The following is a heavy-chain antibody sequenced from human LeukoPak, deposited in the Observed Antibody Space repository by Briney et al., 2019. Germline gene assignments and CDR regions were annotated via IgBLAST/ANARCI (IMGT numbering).Heavy chain of an antibody. D-gene: IGHD5-12*01. CDR3: ASVVATFYFDY. V-gene: IGHV3-7*01. CDR1: GFTFSSYW. Sequence: PGGSLRLSCAASGFTFSSYWMSWVRQAPGKGREGVANIKQDGSEKYYVDSVKGRFTISRDNAKNSLYLQMNSLRAEDTAVYYCASVVATFYFDYWGQGTLVTVSS. CDR2: IKQDGSEK. J-gene: IGHJ4*02.